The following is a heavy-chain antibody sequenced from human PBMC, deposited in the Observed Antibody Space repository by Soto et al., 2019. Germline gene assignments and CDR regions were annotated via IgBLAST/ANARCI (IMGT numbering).Heavy chain of an antibody. CDR2: IYWDDDK. D-gene: IGHD5-12*01. CDR1: GFSLSTSGVG. CDR3: AHSLGGGYDYVPFDY. V-gene: IGHV2-5*02. J-gene: IGHJ4*02. Sequence: QITLKESGPTLVKPTQTLTLTCTFSGFSLSTSGVGVGWIRQPPGKALEWLSLIYWDDDKRYSPSLKNRLTITKDPSKNQVVLTMTNVDPVDTATYFCAHSLGGGYDYVPFDYWGQGTLVTVSS.